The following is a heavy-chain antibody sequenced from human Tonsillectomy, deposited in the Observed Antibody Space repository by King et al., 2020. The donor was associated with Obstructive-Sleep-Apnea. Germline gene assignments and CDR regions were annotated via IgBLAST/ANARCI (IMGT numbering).Heavy chain of an antibody. CDR1: GFTFSSYW. J-gene: IGHJ6*02. Sequence: VQLVESGGGLVQPGGPLRLSCAASGFTFSSYWMHWVRQAPGKGLVWVSRINSDGSTTTYADSVKGRFTISRDNAKNTLHLQMSSLRAEDTAVYFCARDRDCRSTSCFFGMDVWGQGTTVTVSS. CDR2: INSDGSTT. V-gene: IGHV3-74*01. CDR3: ARDRDCRSTSCFFGMDV. D-gene: IGHD2-2*01.